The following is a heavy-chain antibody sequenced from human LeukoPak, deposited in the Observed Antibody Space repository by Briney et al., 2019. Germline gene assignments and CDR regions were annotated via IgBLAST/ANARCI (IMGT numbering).Heavy chain of an antibody. J-gene: IGHJ4*02. CDR1: GGSISNTNW. CDR3: TYTERWLAFDF. V-gene: IGHV4-4*02. Sequence: SETLSLTCGVSGGSISNTNWWTWVRQPPGKGLEWIGEVNLQGSTNYNPSLNSRVTISVDTSKNQFSLRLDSVTGADTAIYFCTYTERWLAFDFWGQGALVTVSS. CDR2: VNLQGST. D-gene: IGHD5-24*01.